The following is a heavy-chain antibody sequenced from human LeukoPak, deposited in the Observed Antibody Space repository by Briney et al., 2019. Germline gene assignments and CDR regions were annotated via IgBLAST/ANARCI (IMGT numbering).Heavy chain of an antibody. V-gene: IGHV5-51*01. CDR1: GYSFTSHW. CDR2: IYPRDSNT. D-gene: IGHD4-17*01. CDR3: ARLANYGDYACFDY. Sequence: GESLKISCKGSGYGSGYSFTSHWIAWVRQMPGKGLEWMGIIYPRDSNTIYSPSFQGQVTISVDTSINTAYLQWISLKASDTAMYYCARLANYGDYACFDYWGQGTLVTVSS. J-gene: IGHJ4*02.